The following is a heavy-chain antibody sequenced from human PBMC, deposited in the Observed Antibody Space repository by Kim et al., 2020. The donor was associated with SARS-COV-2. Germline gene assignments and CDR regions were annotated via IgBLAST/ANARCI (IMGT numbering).Heavy chain of an antibody. CDR1: GYTFTSYA. V-gene: IGHV1-3*01. CDR3: ARGSKFNFWSGYAFVDGMDV. D-gene: IGHD3-3*01. CDR2: INAGNGNT. Sequence: ASVKVSCKASGYTFTSYAMHWVRQAPGQRLEWMGWINAGNGNTKYSQKFQGRVTITRGTSASTAYMELSSLRSEDTAVYYCARGSKFNFWSGYAFVDGMDVWGQGTTVTVSS. J-gene: IGHJ6*02.